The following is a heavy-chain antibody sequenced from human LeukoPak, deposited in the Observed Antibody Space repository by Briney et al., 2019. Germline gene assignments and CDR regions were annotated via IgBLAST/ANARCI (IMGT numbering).Heavy chain of an antibody. D-gene: IGHD5-18*01. CDR1: GGSISSYY. Sequence: SETLSLTCTVSGGSISSYYWSWIRQPPGKGLEWIGYIFYSGSTNYNPSLKSRVTVSVDMSKNQFSLRLSSVTAADTAVYYCARGWTPSHHTAMAYWGQGTLVTVFS. CDR2: IFYSGST. CDR3: ARGWTPSHHTAMAY. J-gene: IGHJ4*02. V-gene: IGHV4-59*01.